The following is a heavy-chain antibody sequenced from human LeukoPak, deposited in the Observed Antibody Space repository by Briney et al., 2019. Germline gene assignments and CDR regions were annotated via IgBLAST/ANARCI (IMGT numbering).Heavy chain of an antibody. CDR1: GFTFSSYA. V-gene: IGHV3-23*01. D-gene: IGHD3-10*01. Sequence: VGSLRLSCAASGFTFSSYAMSWVRQAPGKGLEWVSAISGSGGSTYYADSVKGRFTISRDNSKNTLYLQMNSLRAEDTAVYYCAKAFSTPYYYGSGTFSSRGETQSDYWGQGTLVTVSS. CDR2: ISGSGGST. CDR3: AKAFSTPYYYGSGTFSSRGETQSDY. J-gene: IGHJ4*02.